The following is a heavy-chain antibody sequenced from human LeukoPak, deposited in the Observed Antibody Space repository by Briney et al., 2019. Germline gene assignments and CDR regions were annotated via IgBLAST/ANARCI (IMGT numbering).Heavy chain of an antibody. CDR2: INHSGST. J-gene: IGHJ3*02. CDR3: ARDSMIVAPYGALDI. D-gene: IGHD3-22*01. CDR1: GGSFSGYY. V-gene: IGHV4-34*01. Sequence: SETLSLTCAVYGGSFSGYYWSWIRQPPGKGLEWIGEINHSGSTNYNPSLKSRVTISVDMSKNQFSLRLSSVTAADTAVYYCARDSMIVAPYGALDIWGQGTMVTVSS.